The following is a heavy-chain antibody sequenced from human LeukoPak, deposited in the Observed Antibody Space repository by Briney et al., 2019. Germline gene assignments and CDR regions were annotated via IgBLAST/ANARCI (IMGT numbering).Heavy chain of an antibody. V-gene: IGHV3-30-3*01. CDR1: GFTFSSYA. D-gene: IGHD4-17*01. Sequence: PGGSLRLSCAASGFTFSSYAMHWVRQAPGKGLEWVAVISYDGSNKYYADSVKGRFTISRDDSKNTLYLQMNSLKTEDTAVYYCATDSGYGDYLVAYWGQGTLVTVSS. J-gene: IGHJ4*02. CDR2: ISYDGSNK. CDR3: ATDSGYGDYLVAY.